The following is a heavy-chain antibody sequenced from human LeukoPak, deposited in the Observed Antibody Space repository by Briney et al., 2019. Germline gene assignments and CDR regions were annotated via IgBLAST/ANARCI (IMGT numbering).Heavy chain of an antibody. CDR2: IKQDGSEK. CDR3: ARELIVGFLEWLIDY. D-gene: IGHD3-3*02. J-gene: IGHJ4*02. CDR1: GFTFSSFW. Sequence: GGSLTLSCAASGFTFSSFWMSWVRQAPGKGLEWVANIKQDGSEKYYVDSVKGRFTISRDNAKNSLYLQMNSLRAEDTAVYYCARELIVGFLEWLIDYWGQGTLVTVSS. V-gene: IGHV3-7*01.